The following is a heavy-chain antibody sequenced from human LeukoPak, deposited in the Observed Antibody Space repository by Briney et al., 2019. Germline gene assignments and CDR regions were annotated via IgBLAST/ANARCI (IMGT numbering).Heavy chain of an antibody. CDR3: ARHAAYCGGDCYSRWFDP. CDR1: GYSFTSYW. D-gene: IGHD2-21*02. Sequence: KSGESLKISCKGSGYSFTSYWIGWVRQMPGKGLEWMGIIYPGDSDTRYSPSFQGQVTISADKSISTAYLQWSSLKASDTAMYYCARHAAYCGGDCYSRWFDPWGQGTLVTVSS. CDR2: IYPGDSDT. V-gene: IGHV5-51*01. J-gene: IGHJ5*02.